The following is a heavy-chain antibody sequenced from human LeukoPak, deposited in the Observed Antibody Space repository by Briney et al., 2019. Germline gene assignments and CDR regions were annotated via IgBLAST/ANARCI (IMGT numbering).Heavy chain of an antibody. V-gene: IGHV3-33*01. CDR2: IWFDGSRE. CDR3: ARSQLNGGTSGHASHFFEP. CDR1: GFTFSSFG. Sequence: GGSLRLSCAASGFTFSSFGMHWVRQAPDKGLEWVAVIWFDGSREFYADSVRGRVTISRDNSQNMLFLEMNSLTTGDTAVYYCARSQLNGGTSGHASHFFEPWGQGALVTVS. D-gene: IGHD1/OR15-1a*01. J-gene: IGHJ5*02.